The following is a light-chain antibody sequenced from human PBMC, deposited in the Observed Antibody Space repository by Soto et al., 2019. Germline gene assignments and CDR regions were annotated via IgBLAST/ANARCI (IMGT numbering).Light chain of an antibody. CDR2: GVS. CDR1: SSDVGDYKY. Sequence: QSVLTQPASVSGSPGQSITISCPGTSSDVGDYKYVSWYQQHPGKVPKLIIYGVSNRPSGVSNRFSGSKSGNTAFLTISGLQPEDEADYYCSSFTGTTTLDVFGTGTKLTVL. CDR3: SSFTGTTTLDV. J-gene: IGLJ1*01. V-gene: IGLV2-14*03.